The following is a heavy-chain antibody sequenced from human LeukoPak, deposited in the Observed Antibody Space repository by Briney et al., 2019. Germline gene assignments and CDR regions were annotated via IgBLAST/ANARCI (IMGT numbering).Heavy chain of an antibody. Sequence: ASVKVSCKASGYTFTSYDINWVRQATGQGLEWMGWMNPNSGNTGYAQKFQGRVTMTRNTSISTAYMELSSLRSEDTAVYYCARRARVAAAGTLGYWGQGTLVTVSS. V-gene: IGHV1-8*01. CDR3: ARRARVAAAGTLGY. D-gene: IGHD6-13*01. CDR1: GYTFTSYD. J-gene: IGHJ4*02. CDR2: MNPNSGNT.